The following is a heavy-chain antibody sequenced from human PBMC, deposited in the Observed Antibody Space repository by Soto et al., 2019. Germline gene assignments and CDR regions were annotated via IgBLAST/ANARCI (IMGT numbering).Heavy chain of an antibody. J-gene: IGHJ4*02. D-gene: IGHD1-7*01. Sequence: SVHFCCKAYGGTFSSYAVSLVRQAPGQGLEWMGGIIPIFGTANYAQKFQGRVTITADESTSTAYMELSSLRSEDTAVYYCARGAGNWNYVLSYFDYWGQGTMVTVSS. V-gene: IGHV1-69*13. CDR3: ARGAGNWNYVLSYFDY. CDR2: IIPIFGTA. CDR1: GGTFSSYA.